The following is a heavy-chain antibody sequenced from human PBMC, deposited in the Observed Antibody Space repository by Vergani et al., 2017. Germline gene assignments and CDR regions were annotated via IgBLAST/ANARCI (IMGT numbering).Heavy chain of an antibody. CDR1: GFTFSTFG. V-gene: IGHV3-30*02. CDR2: IGKDGINT. D-gene: IGHD2-21*02. J-gene: IGHJ4*02. Sequence: QVQLVESAGGVVQPGGSLRLSCAASGFTFSTFGMHWIRQAPGKGLEWLAYIGKDGINTRYREAVKGRFTVSRENSKDILYLQMDSLRSEDTALYYWAKYLRDSTDGLPDSWGPGTLVIVSS. CDR3: AKYLRDSTDGLPDS.